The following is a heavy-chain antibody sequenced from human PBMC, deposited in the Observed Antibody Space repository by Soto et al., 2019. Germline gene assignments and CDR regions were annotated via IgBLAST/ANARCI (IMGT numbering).Heavy chain of an antibody. J-gene: IGHJ4*02. CDR2: VYYRGRS. D-gene: IGHD2-8*01. CDR1: GGSVINSNYY. Sequence: PSETLSLTCTVSGGSVINSNYYCVWIRQSPWNGLELIGSVYYRGRSYSKSSVKSRVTISVDTSKNQFSLNLNSVTASDTAVYYCVSQRTSVLTQAYFDYWGPGALVTVSS. V-gene: IGHV4-39*01. CDR3: VSQRTSVLTQAYFDY.